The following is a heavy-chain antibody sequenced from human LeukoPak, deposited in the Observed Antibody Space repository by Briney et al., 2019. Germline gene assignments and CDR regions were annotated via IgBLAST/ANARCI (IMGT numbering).Heavy chain of an antibody. CDR1: GFTFSSYE. CDR3: ARRGAVADAFDI. J-gene: IGHJ3*02. Sequence: GGSLRLSCAASGFTFSSYEMNWVRQAPGKGLEWVSYISTSGNSIYYADSVKGRFTISRDNAKNSLFLQMNSLRAEDTAVYYCARRGAVADAFDIWGQGTMVTVSS. D-gene: IGHD4-23*01. CDR2: ISTSGNSI. V-gene: IGHV3-48*03.